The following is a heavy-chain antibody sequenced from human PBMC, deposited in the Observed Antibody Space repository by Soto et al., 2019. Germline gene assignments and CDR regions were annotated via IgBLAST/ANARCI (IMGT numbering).Heavy chain of an antibody. CDR2: MNPNSGNT. Sequence: ASVKVSCKASGYTFTSYDINWVRQATGQGLEWMGWMNPNSGNTCYAQKFQGRVTMTRNTSISTAYMELSSLRSEDTAVYYCARGHSRGSGYPNYCYYGMDVWGQGTTVTVSS. CDR1: GYTFTSYD. CDR3: ARGHSRGSGYPNYCYYGMDV. V-gene: IGHV1-8*01. D-gene: IGHD3-3*01. J-gene: IGHJ6*02.